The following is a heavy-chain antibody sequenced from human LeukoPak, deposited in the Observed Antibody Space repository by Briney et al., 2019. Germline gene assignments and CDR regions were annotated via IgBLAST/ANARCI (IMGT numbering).Heavy chain of an antibody. CDR2: ISGSGHDI. J-gene: IGHJ4*02. CDR3: AKDRLLNCRGDCYIFDY. Sequence: GGSLRLSCAASGFTFSDSYMTWVRQAPGKGVEWVAYISGSGHDINYSDSVKGRFTISRDNAKNTLYLQVNGLRTEDTAVYYCAKDRLLNCRGDCYIFDYWGQGTVVTVSS. V-gene: IGHV3-11*01. CDR1: GFTFSDSY. D-gene: IGHD2-21*02.